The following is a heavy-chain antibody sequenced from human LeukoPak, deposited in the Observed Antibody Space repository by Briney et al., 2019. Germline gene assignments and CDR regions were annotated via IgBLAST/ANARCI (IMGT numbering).Heavy chain of an antibody. CDR2: INPAGSET. Sequence: GGSLRLSCAASGFSFSAYWMTWVRQAPGTGLEWVANINPAGSETYYVDPVKGRFSISRDNAKNLVYLQMNSLRAEDTAVYHCARFGYVAAVDVWGQGTMVTVSS. D-gene: IGHD3-10*01. V-gene: IGHV3-7*01. J-gene: IGHJ3*01. CDR3: ARFGYVAAVDV. CDR1: GFSFSAYW.